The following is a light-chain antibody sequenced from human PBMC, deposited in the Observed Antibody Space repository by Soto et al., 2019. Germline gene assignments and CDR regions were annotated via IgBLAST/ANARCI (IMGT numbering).Light chain of an antibody. J-gene: IGKJ1*01. CDR2: DAS. V-gene: IGKV1-5*01. CDR1: QSISSW. Sequence: DIQMTQPPSTLSASVGDRVTITCRASQSISSWLAWYQQKPGKAPKLLIYDASSLESGVPSRFSGSGSGTEFTLTISSLQPDDFGTYYCQCYSSYPWTFGQGTKVDIK. CDR3: QCYSSYPWT.